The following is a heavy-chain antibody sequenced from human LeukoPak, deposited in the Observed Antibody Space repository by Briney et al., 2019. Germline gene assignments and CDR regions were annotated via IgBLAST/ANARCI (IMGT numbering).Heavy chain of an antibody. V-gene: IGHV1-2*02. J-gene: IGHJ4*02. Sequence: ASVKVSCKTYGYTFTDYYMHWVRQAPGQGLEWMAWINPNSGTTNYAQRFQGGVTVTRDTSISTAYMELSRLISDDTAVYYCTRGRPVSSSGSLEGHWGQGTLVTVSS. D-gene: IGHD2-2*01. CDR2: INPNSGTT. CDR1: GYTFTDYY. CDR3: TRGRPVSSSGSLEGH.